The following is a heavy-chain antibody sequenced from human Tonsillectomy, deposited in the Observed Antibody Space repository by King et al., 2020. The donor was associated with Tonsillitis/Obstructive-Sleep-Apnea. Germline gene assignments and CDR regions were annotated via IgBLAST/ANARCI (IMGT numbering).Heavy chain of an antibody. Sequence: VQLVESGGGLVQPGGSLRLSCAASGFTFSSYAMSWVRQAPGKGLEWVSGISGSGGSTYFADSVKGRFTISRDNSKNTLYLQMNSLRAEDTAVYYCAKDRPRGCSTVVCHPLSHWGQGTLVTVSS. CDR3: AKDRPRGCSTVVCHPLSH. CDR1: GFTFSSYA. CDR2: ISGSGGST. D-gene: IGHD2-8*01. V-gene: IGHV3-23*04. J-gene: IGHJ4*02.